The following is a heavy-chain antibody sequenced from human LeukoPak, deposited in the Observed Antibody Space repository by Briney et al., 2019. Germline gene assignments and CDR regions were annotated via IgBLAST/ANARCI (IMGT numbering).Heavy chain of an antibody. CDR1: GFTLSSNY. CDR3: ARPFARDASY. Sequence: GGSLTHSCAASGFTLSSNYMSWARQAPGKGLEWVSVIYSGGSTYYADSVKGRFTISRDNSKNTLYLQMNSLRAEDTAVYYCARPFARDASYCGQGTLVTVSS. V-gene: IGHV3-53*05. J-gene: IGHJ4*02. CDR2: IYSGGST.